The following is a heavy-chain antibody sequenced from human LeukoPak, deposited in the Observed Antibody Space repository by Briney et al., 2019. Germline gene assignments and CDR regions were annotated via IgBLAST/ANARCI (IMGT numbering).Heavy chain of an antibody. D-gene: IGHD3-22*01. J-gene: IGHJ4*02. CDR1: GFTVSSNY. Sequence: GGSLRLPCAASGFTVSSNYMSWVRQAPGKGLEGVSVIYSGGSTYYADSVKGRFTISRDNSKNTLYLQMNSLRAEDTAVYYCARGGYYYYFDYWGQGTLVTVSS. CDR2: IYSGGST. V-gene: IGHV3-53*01. CDR3: ARGGYYYYFDY.